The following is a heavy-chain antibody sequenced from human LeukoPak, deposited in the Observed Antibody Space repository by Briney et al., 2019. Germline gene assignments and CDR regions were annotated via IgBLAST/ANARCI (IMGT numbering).Heavy chain of an antibody. CDR1: GFTSSSYG. V-gene: IGHV3-33*01. D-gene: IGHD2-2*01. J-gene: IGHJ4*02. Sequence: GGSLRLSCAASGFTSSSYGMHWVRQAPGQGLEWVAVIWNDGSNKYYVDSVKGRFTISRDNSKNTLYLQMNSLRTEDTAVYYCARDYCSSTSCLFDYWGQGTLVTVSS. CDR2: IWNDGSNK. CDR3: ARDYCSSTSCLFDY.